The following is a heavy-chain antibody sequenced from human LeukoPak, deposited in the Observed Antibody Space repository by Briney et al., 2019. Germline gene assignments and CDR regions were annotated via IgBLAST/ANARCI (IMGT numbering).Heavy chain of an antibody. CDR3: ARAAGIAAADYYFDY. CDR2: IIPIFGTA. D-gene: IGHD6-13*01. Sequence: SVKVSCKASGGTFSSYAISWVRQAPGQGLELMGRIIPIFGTANYAQKFQGRVTITTDESTSTAYMELSSLRSEDTAVYYCARAAGIAAADYYFDYWGQGTLVTVSS. CDR1: GGTFSSYA. V-gene: IGHV1-69*05. J-gene: IGHJ4*02.